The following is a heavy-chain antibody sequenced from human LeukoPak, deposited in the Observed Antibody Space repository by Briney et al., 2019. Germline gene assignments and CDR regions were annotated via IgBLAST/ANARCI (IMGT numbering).Heavy chain of an antibody. CDR2: IYYTGNT. D-gene: IGHD2-15*01. Sequence: SETLSLTCTVSGGSISSSSYYWGWIRQPPGKGLEWIGTIYYTGNTYHNPSLKSRVTISVDTSKNQFSLKLSSVTAADTAVYYCARDGGYCSGGSCSDAFDIWGQGTMATVSS. CDR1: GGSISSSSYY. CDR3: ARDGGYCSGGSCSDAFDI. J-gene: IGHJ3*02. V-gene: IGHV4-39*07.